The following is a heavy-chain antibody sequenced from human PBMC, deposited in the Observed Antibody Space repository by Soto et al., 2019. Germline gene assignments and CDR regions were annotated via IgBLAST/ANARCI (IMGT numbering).Heavy chain of an antibody. CDR2: ISANGGTT. Sequence: GGSLRLSCAASSLTFSRHALSWVRQAPGKGLEWVSTISANGGTTFYIDSVKGRFTISRDNSKNTLYLQMNSLRAEDTALYYCASAGFILDTVDAILIGWFDSWGQGTQVTVS. J-gene: IGHJ5*01. CDR3: ASAGFILDTVDAILIGWFDS. V-gene: IGHV3-23*01. CDR1: SLTFSRHA. D-gene: IGHD2-21*01.